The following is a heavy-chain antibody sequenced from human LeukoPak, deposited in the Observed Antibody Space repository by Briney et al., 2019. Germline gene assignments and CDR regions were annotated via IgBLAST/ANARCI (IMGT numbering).Heavy chain of an antibody. CDR3: ARGPGLGDWFDP. Sequence: SVKVSCKASGGTFSSYTISWVRQAPGQGLEWMGRIIPILGIANYAQKFQGRVTITADKSTSTAYTELSSLRSEDTAVYYCARGPGLGDWFDPWGQGTLVTVSS. J-gene: IGHJ5*02. CDR2: IIPILGIA. CDR1: GGTFSSYT. V-gene: IGHV1-69*02. D-gene: IGHD3-10*01.